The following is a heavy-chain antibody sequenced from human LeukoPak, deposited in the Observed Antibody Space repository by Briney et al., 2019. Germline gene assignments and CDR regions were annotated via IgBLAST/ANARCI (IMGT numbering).Heavy chain of an antibody. CDR3: ARAGSSGWYGGAFDI. CDR2: IYYSGST. J-gene: IGHJ3*02. CDR1: GGSISSYY. V-gene: IGHV4-59*01. Sequence: PETLSLTCTVSGGSISSYYWSWIRQPPGKGLEWIGYIYYSGSTNYNPSLKSRVTISVDTSKNQFSLKLSSVTAADTAVYYCARAGSSGWYGGAFDIWGQGTMVTVSS. D-gene: IGHD6-19*01.